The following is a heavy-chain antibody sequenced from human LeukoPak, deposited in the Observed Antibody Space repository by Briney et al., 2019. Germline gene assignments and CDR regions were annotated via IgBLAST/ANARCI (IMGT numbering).Heavy chain of an antibody. CDR3: ARVGDHFHWNLDL. Sequence: GGSLRLSCAASGFTLSIYYMNWVRPPPGKGLEGVLIIYSGGTTYYADSAKGRFTTSRDTSKNNLSLQMNNLRAEDTAVYFCARVGDHFHWNLDLWGRGTLVTVSS. J-gene: IGHJ2*01. CDR1: GFTLSIYY. D-gene: IGHD3-3*02. V-gene: IGHV3-53*01. CDR2: IYSGGTT.